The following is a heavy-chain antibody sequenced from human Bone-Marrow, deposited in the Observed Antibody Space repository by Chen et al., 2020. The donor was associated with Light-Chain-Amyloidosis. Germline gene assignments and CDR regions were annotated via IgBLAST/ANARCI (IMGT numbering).Heavy chain of an antibody. CDR2: ISSKAHGWTT. Sequence: EVQLVESGGGLVQPGRSLRLSCTTSGFTFGDWAMTWIRQAPGKGLEFIGFISSKAHGWTTEYAASVKGRFTISRDDSKRIAYLQMKSLKIEDTGVYYCTRGAPTYARGWFGYWGQGTLVTVSS. CDR1: GFTFGDWA. V-gene: IGHV3-49*03. J-gene: IGHJ4*02. D-gene: IGHD3-10*01. CDR3: TRGAPTYARGWFGY.